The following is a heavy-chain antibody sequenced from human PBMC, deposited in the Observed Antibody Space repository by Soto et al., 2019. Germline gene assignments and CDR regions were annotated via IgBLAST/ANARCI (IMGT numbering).Heavy chain of an antibody. D-gene: IGHD5-18*01. CDR3: ARDLGYTAMVMVPYYYYYGMDV. Sequence: QVQLVESGGGVVQPGRSLRLSCAASGFTFSSYAMHWVRQAPGKGLEWVAVISYDGSNKYYADSVKGRFTISRDNSKNTLYLQMNSLRAEDTAVYYCARDLGYTAMVMVPYYYYYGMDVWGQGTTVTVSS. CDR1: GFTFSSYA. J-gene: IGHJ6*02. CDR2: ISYDGSNK. V-gene: IGHV3-30-3*01.